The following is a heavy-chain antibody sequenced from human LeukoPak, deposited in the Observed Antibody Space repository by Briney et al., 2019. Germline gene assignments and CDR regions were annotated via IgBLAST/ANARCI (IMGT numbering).Heavy chain of an antibody. CDR2: TYYRSKWYN. CDR3: ARERDILTGYYSPNYYYYMDV. J-gene: IGHJ6*03. V-gene: IGHV6-1*01. Sequence: SQTLSLTCAISGDSVSSNSAAWNWIRQSPSRGLEWLGRTYYRSKWYNDYAVSVKSRITINPDTSKNQFSLQLNSVTPEDTAVYYCARERDILTGYYSPNYYYYMDVWGKGTTVTVSS. D-gene: IGHD3-9*01. CDR1: GDSVSSNSAA.